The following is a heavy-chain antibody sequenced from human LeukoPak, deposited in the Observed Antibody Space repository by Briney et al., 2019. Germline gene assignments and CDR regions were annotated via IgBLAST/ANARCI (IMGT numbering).Heavy chain of an antibody. V-gene: IGHV1-69*13. Sequence: GASVKVSCKASGGTFSSYAISWVRQAPGQGREWMGGIIPIFGTANYAQKFQGRVTITADEPTSTAYMELSSLRSDDTAVYYCAREAYCYDSSGPKYFQHWGQGTLVTVSS. CDR2: IIPIFGTA. CDR3: AREAYCYDSSGPKYFQH. J-gene: IGHJ1*01. CDR1: GGTFSSYA. D-gene: IGHD3-22*01.